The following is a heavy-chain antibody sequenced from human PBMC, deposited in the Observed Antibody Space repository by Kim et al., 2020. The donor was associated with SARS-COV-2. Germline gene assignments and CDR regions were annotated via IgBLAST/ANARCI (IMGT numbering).Heavy chain of an antibody. CDR3: ARHCPGMTTVTTVDCGYYYYGMDV. Sequence: SETLSLTCAVYGGSFSGYYWSWIRQPPGKGLEWIGEINHSGSTNYNPSLKSRVTISVDTSKNQFSLKLSSVTAADTAVYYCARHCPGMTTVTTVDCGYYYYGMDVWGQGTTVTVSS. CDR2: INHSGST. D-gene: IGHD4-17*01. J-gene: IGHJ6*02. V-gene: IGHV4-34*01. CDR1: GGSFSGYY.